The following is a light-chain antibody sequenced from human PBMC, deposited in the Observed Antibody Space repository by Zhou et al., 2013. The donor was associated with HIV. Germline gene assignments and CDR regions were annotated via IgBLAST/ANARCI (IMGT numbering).Light chain of an antibody. CDR1: QSISGSY. J-gene: IGKJ1*01. Sequence: EIVLTQSPGTLSLSPGKRATLSCWASQSISGSYLAWYQQKPGQAPRLLISAASRRATGIPDRFSGSGSGSDFTLTISRLEPEDFAIYYCQQYGSAPMTFGQGTKVEIE. CDR3: QQYGSAPMT. V-gene: IGKV3-20*01. CDR2: AAS.